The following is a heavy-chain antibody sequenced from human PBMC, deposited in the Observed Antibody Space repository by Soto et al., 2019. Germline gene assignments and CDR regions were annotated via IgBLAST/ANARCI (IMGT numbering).Heavy chain of an antibody. D-gene: IGHD3-10*01. Sequence: GGSLRLSCAASGFTFSSYSMNWVRQAPGKGLEWVSSISSSSSYIYYADSVKGRFTISRDNAENSLYLQMNSLRAEDTAVYYCARAGAVWFGELSRDAFDIWGQGTMVTVSS. V-gene: IGHV3-21*01. CDR2: ISSSSSYI. CDR1: GFTFSSYS. J-gene: IGHJ3*02. CDR3: ARAGAVWFGELSRDAFDI.